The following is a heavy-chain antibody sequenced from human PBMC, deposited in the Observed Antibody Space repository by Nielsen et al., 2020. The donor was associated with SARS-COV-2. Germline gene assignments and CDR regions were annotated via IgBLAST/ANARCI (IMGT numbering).Heavy chain of an antibody. V-gene: IGHV3-30*18. CDR1: GFTFSSYG. CDR2: ISYDGSNK. D-gene: IGHD6-6*01. Sequence: GESLKISCAASGFTFSSYGMHWVRQAPGKGLVWVAVISYDGSNKYYADSVKGRFTISRDNSKNTLYLQMNSLRAEDTAVYYCAKDRDSSSSGALSWGQGTLVTVSS. CDR3: AKDRDSSSSGALS. J-gene: IGHJ5*02.